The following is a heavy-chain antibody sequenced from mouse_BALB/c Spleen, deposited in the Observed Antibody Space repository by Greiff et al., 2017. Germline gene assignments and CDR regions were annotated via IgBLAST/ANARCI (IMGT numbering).Heavy chain of an antibody. J-gene: IGHJ3*01. CDR3: LCGSCCFAY. Sequence: VQLQQSGAELVRSGASVKLSCTASGFNFKDYYMHWVRQRPEQGLEWIGWIDPENGDTEYAPKFQGTGTMTADTSSNTVYLQLSSLTSEDTSVYYCLCGSCCFAYWGQGTLVTVSA. CDR2: IDPENGDT. CDR1: GFNFKDYY. V-gene: IGHV14-4*02. D-gene: IGHD1-1*01.